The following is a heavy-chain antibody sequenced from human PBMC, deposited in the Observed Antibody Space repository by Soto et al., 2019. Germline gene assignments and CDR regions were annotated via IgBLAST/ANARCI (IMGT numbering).Heavy chain of an antibody. Sequence: SVKVSCKASGGTFSSYAISWVRQAPGQGLEWMGGIIPIFGTANYAQKFQGRVTITADESTSTAYMELSSLRSEDTAVYYCAEHYSSSPGRLANYYYGMDVWGQGTTVTVSS. CDR2: IIPIFGTA. V-gene: IGHV1-69*13. J-gene: IGHJ6*02. CDR3: AEHYSSSPGRLANYYYGMDV. CDR1: GGTFSSYA. D-gene: IGHD6-6*01.